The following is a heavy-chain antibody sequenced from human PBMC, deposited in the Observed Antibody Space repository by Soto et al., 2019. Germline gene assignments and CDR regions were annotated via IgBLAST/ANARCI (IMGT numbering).Heavy chain of an antibody. CDR3: ARGVTYYYGSGSYYPFDY. CDR1: GYTFTSYG. J-gene: IGHJ4*02. D-gene: IGHD3-10*01. CDR2: ISAYNGNT. Sequence: ASVKVSCKASGYTFTSYGISWARQAPGQGLEWMGWISAYNGNTNYAQKLQGRVTMTTDTSTSTAYMKLRSLRSDDTAVYYCARGVTYYYGSGSYYPFDYWGQGTLVTVSS. V-gene: IGHV1-18*01.